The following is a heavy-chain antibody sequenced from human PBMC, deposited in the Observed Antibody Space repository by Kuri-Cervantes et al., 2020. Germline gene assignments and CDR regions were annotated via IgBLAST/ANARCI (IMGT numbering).Heavy chain of an antibody. D-gene: IGHD2-15*01. CDR1: GFTFDDYA. V-gene: IGHV3-9*01. CDR3: ARSYCSGGSCPGYFDL. CDR2: ISWNSGNL. Sequence: GGSLRLSCAASGFTFDDYAMHWVRQAPGKGLEWVSGISWNSGNLGYADSVKGRFTISRDNAKNSLSLQMNSLRAEDTAVYYCARSYCSGGSCPGYFDLWGRGTLVTVSS. J-gene: IGHJ2*01.